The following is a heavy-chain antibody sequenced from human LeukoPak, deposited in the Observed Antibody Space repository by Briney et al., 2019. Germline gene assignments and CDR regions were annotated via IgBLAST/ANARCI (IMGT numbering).Heavy chain of an antibody. J-gene: IGHJ5*02. CDR3: AREQLELRGWFDP. CDR1: GGSISSYY. V-gene: IGHV4-4*09. D-gene: IGHD1-7*01. Sequence: SETLSLTCTVSGGSISSYYWSWIRQPPGKGLEWIGYIYTSGSTNYNPSLKSRVTISVDTSKNQFSLKQSSVTAADTAVYYCAREQLELRGWFDPWGQGTLVTVSS. CDR2: IYTSGST.